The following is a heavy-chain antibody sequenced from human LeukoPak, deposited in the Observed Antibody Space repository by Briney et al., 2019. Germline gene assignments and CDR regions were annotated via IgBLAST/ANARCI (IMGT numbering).Heavy chain of an antibody. CDR3: ARDFRIAGPGAYYYYYGMDV. Sequence: SETLSLTCTVSGGSISSYYWSWIRQPPGKGLEWIGYIYYSGSTNYNPSLKSRVTISVDTSKNQFSLKLRSVTAADTAVYYCARDFRIAGPGAYYYYYGMDVWGQGTTVTVSS. D-gene: IGHD6-13*01. CDR2: IYYSGST. CDR1: GGSISSYY. J-gene: IGHJ6*02. V-gene: IGHV4-59*01.